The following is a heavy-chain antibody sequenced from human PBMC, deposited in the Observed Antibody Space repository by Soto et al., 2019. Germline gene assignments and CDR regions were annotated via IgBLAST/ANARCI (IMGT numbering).Heavy chain of an antibody. CDR2: INPYNANT. CDR3: ARDWTSPACVSSSCPRGGWLDP. Sequence: QVQLVQSGPEVKKPGASVKVSCKASGYTFTDHGISWVRQAPGQGLEWMGWINPYNANTRYGEKVQGRVTMTTDTSSTVYMELTGLTSDDTAVYYCARDWTSPACVSSSCPRGGWLDPWGQGTLVTVSS. CDR1: GYTFTDHG. D-gene: IGHD2-15*01. V-gene: IGHV1-18*04. J-gene: IGHJ5*02.